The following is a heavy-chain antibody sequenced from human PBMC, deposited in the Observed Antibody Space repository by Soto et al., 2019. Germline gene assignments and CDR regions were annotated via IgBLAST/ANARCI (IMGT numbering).Heavy chain of an antibody. CDR2: ISAYNGNT. D-gene: IGHD6-6*01. J-gene: IGHJ5*02. Sequence: ASVKVSCKASGYTFTSYGISWVRQAPGQGLEWMGWISAYNGNTNYAQKLQGRVTMTTDTSTSTAYMELRSLRSDDTAVYYCARESDAGQLGYWFDPWGQGTLVTVSS. CDR1: GYTFTSYG. V-gene: IGHV1-18*04. CDR3: ARESDAGQLGYWFDP.